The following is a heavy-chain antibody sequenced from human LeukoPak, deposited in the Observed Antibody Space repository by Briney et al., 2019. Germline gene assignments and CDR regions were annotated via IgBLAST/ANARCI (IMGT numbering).Heavy chain of an antibody. V-gene: IGHV4-59*01. CDR2: IHFSGST. J-gene: IGHJ4*02. Sequence: TSETLSLTCTVSGSSITGYYWSWIRQPPGKGLEYIGYIHFSGSTKYSPSLNGRVTISIDTSKNQISLKMTSATAADTAMFYCARSNSGYQKPLDYWGQGTLVTVSS. CDR1: GSSITGYY. D-gene: IGHD3-16*02. CDR3: ARSNSGYQKPLDY.